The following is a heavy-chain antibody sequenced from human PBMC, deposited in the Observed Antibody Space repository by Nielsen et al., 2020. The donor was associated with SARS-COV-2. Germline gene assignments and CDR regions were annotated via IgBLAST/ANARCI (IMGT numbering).Heavy chain of an antibody. Sequence: SETLSLTCTVSGYSISSGYYWGWIRQPPGKGLEWIGTINHYGSTYYNPSLKSRITISVDTSKNQFSLKLSSVTAADTAVYYCARDPWGVTLARGLIINSYYDYWGQGNLVTVSS. V-gene: IGHV4-38-2*02. J-gene: IGHJ4*02. CDR1: GYSISSGYY. CDR3: ARDPWGVTLARGLIINSYYDY. D-gene: IGHD3-10*01. CDR2: INHYGST.